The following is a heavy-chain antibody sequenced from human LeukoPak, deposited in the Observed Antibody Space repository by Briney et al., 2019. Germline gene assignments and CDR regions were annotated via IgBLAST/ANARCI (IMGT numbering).Heavy chain of an antibody. D-gene: IGHD6-19*01. CDR1: GGSTSSYY. V-gene: IGHV4-59*08. CDR2: IYYSGST. CDR3: ARHSGAGTGFVY. J-gene: IGHJ4*02. Sequence: PSETLSLTCTVSGGSTSSYYWSWIRQPPGKGLEWIGYIYYSGSTNYNPSLKSRLTISIDTSKNQFSLELSSVTATDTAVYYCARHSGAGTGFVYWGQGTLVTVSS.